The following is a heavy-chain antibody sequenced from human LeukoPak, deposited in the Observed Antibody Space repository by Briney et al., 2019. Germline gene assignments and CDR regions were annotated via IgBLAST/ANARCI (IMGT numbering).Heavy chain of an antibody. Sequence: GGSLRLSCAASGFTFSTYSRNWVRQAPGKGLEWVSSISSSSSSYIFYADSVKGRFTISRDNAKNSLYLQMNSLRAEDTAVYYCARGGLGNFDWGQGTLVTVSS. CDR1: GFTFSTYS. V-gene: IGHV3-21*01. CDR3: ARGGLGNFD. CDR2: ISSSSSSYI. J-gene: IGHJ4*02. D-gene: IGHD4-23*01.